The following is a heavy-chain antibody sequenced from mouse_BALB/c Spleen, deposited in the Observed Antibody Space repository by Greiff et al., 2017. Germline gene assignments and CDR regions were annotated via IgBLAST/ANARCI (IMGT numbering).Heavy chain of an antibody. CDR2: INPSTGYT. CDR3: ARFPSTGAMDY. Sequence: VQGVESGAELAKPGASVKMSCKASGYTFTSYWMHWVKQRPGQGLEWIGYINPSTGYTEYNQKFKDKATLTADKSSSTAYMQLSSLTSEDSAVYYCARFPSTGAMDYWGQGTSVTVSS. CDR1: GYTFTSYW. J-gene: IGHJ4*01. V-gene: IGHV1-7*01.